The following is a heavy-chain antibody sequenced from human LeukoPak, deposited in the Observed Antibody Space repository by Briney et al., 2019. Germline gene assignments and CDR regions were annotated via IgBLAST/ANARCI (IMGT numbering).Heavy chain of an antibody. J-gene: IGHJ4*02. CDR1: GYTFTSYY. D-gene: IGHD4-23*01. Sequence: ASVKVSCKASGYTFTSYYMHWVRQAPGQGLEWMGIINPSGGSTSYAQKFQGRVTMTRDTSTSTVYMEMSSVRSEDTAVYYCARENYGGNSAVGYWGQGTLVTVSS. CDR3: ARENYGGNSAVGY. V-gene: IGHV1-46*03. CDR2: INPSGGST.